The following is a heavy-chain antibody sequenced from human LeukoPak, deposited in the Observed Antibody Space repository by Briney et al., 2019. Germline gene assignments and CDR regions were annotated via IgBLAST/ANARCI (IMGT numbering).Heavy chain of an antibody. CDR3: ATWGSLSTRGRPGGDY. V-gene: IGHV1-24*01. Sequence: ASVKVSCKVSGYTLTEISMHWVRQAPEKGLEWMGGFDPTNGETIYAQKFQGRVTMTEDTFTATAYMELSSLRSEDTAVYYCATWGSLSTRGRPGGDYWGQGTLITVSS. CDR2: FDPTNGET. D-gene: IGHD3-16*01. J-gene: IGHJ4*02. CDR1: GYTLTEIS.